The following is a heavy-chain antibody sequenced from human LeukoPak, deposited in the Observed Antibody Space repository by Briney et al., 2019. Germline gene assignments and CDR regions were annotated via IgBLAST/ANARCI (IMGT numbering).Heavy chain of an antibody. CDR1: GFTFSDYY. CDR2: ISSSGSTM. Sequence: GGSLRLSCATSGFTFSDYYMSWIRQAPGKGLEWVSYISSSGSTMYYADSLKGRFTISRDNAKNSLYLQMNSLRAEDTAVYYCARGDKDYYGSGNYWGQGTLVTVSS. V-gene: IGHV3-11*01. J-gene: IGHJ4*02. CDR3: ARGDKDYYGSGNY. D-gene: IGHD3-10*01.